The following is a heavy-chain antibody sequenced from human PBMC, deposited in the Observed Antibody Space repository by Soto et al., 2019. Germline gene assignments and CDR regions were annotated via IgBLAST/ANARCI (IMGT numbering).Heavy chain of an antibody. D-gene: IGHD3-22*01. Sequence: PSETLSLTCTVSGGSISSYYWSWIRQPPGKGLEWIGYIYYSGSTNYNPSLKSRVTISVDTSKNHFSLKLSSVTAADTAVYYCARADYYDSSGYYVATFDYWGQGTLVTVSS. V-gene: IGHV4-59*01. CDR3: ARADYYDSSGYYVATFDY. J-gene: IGHJ4*02. CDR1: GGSISSYY. CDR2: IYYSGST.